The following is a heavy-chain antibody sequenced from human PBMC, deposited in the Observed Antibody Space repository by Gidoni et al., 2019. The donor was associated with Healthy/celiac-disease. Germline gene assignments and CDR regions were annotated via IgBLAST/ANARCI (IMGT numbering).Heavy chain of an antibody. Sequence: ETYHSGSTNYNPSLKSRVTISVDKSKNQFSLKLSSVTAADTAVYYCARDGITGTTGIDYWGQGTLVTVSS. V-gene: IGHV4-4*02. CDR2: TYHSGST. J-gene: IGHJ4*02. CDR3: ARDGITGTTGIDY. D-gene: IGHD1-20*01.